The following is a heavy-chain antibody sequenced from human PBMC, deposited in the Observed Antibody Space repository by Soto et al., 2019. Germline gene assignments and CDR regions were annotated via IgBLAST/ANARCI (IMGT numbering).Heavy chain of an antibody. CDR1: SGSISSSNW. J-gene: IGHJ4*02. CDR3: ARAPGSSSGWFDY. V-gene: IGHV4-4*02. D-gene: IGHD6-19*01. Sequence: QVQLQESGPGLVKPSGTLSLTCAVSSGSISSSNWWSWVRQPPGKGLEWIGEIYHSGSTNYNPSPRCRFSLSVDKSKNQFSLKLSSVTAADTAVYYCARAPGSSSGWFDYWGQGTLVTVSS. CDR2: IYHSGST.